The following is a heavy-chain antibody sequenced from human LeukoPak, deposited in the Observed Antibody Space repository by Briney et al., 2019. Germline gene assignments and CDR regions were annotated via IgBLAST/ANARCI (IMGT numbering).Heavy chain of an antibody. V-gene: IGHV4-39*01. CDR1: GDSISNSGFY. Sequence: SETLSLTCTVSGDSISNSGFYWGWIRQPPGKGLEWIGNIYYSGSTYYNSSLKSRVTMSVDTSKNQFSLKLSSVTAADTAVYYCARSRQWLGYFAYWGQGSLVTVSS. CDR3: ARSRQWLGYFAY. CDR2: IYYSGST. D-gene: IGHD6-19*01. J-gene: IGHJ4*02.